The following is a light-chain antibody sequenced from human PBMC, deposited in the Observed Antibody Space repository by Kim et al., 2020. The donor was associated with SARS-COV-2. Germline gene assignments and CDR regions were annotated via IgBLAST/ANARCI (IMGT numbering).Light chain of an antibody. Sequence: ATINCKSSQSVLYSSNNKNYLSWYHQKPGQPPKLLISWASTRESGVPDRVSGSGSGTDFTLTINNLQAEDVAVYYCQQYYTTPLTFGGGTKVDIK. J-gene: IGKJ4*01. V-gene: IGKV4-1*01. CDR3: QQYYTTPLT. CDR1: QSVLYSSNNKNY. CDR2: WAS.